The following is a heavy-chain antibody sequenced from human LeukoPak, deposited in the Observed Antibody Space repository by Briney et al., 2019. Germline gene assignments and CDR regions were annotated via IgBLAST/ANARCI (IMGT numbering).Heavy chain of an antibody. CDR3: ARENSSRIDY. J-gene: IGHJ4*02. Sequence: PSETLSLTCTVSGASISSYYWSWIRQPPGKGLEWIGYVYHSGSTNYNPSLKSRVTMSVDTSKNHFSLKLSSVTAADTAVYYCARENSSRIDYWGQGTLVTVSS. CDR1: GASISSYY. CDR2: VYHSGST. D-gene: IGHD6-13*01. V-gene: IGHV4-59*01.